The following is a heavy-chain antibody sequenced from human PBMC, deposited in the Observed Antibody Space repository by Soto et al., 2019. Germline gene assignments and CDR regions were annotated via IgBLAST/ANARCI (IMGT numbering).Heavy chain of an antibody. CDR3: ARPYSSGWSLPFDY. D-gene: IGHD6-19*01. Sequence: GGSLRPSCAASGFTFNTYTMHWVRQAPGKGLEWVATTSFDERNKYHADSVKGRFTISRDNSKNTLYLQMNNLRTEDTAVYYCARPYSSGWSLPFDYWGQGTLVTVSS. CDR2: TSFDERNK. CDR1: GFTFNTYT. V-gene: IGHV3-30*04. J-gene: IGHJ4*02.